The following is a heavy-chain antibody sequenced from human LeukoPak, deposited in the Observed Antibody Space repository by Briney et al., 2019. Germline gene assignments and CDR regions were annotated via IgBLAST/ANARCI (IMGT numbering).Heavy chain of an antibody. J-gene: IGHJ5*02. CDR2: IYPGDSRT. Sequence: GASLKISCQGSGSSFIAYWIGWVRQMPGKGLEWMAVIYPGDSRTRYNPSFQGQVTISADKSINTAYLEWNSLKASDTALYYCACRMFASNWFQPWGQGTLVTVSS. D-gene: IGHD4-11*01. V-gene: IGHV5-51*01. CDR3: ACRMFASNWFQP. CDR1: GSSFIAYW.